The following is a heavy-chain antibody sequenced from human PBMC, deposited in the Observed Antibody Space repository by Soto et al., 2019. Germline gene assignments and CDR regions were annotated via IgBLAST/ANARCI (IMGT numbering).Heavy chain of an antibody. Sequence: QVKLQQWGAGLLKPSETLSLTCAVYGGSFSGYYWSWIRQPPGKGLEWIGEINHSGSTNYNPSLKSRLTISVDTSKNQFSLKLSSVTAADTAVYYCAMRPYSSGWYERWGQGTLVTVSS. CDR1: GGSFSGYY. CDR2: INHSGST. D-gene: IGHD6-19*01. V-gene: IGHV4-34*01. CDR3: AMRPYSSGWYER. J-gene: IGHJ5*02.